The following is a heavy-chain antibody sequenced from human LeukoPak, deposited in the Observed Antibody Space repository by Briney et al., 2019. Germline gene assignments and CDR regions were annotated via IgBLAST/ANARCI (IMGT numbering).Heavy chain of an antibody. CDR2: INHSGST. J-gene: IGHJ4*02. D-gene: IGHD6-19*01. Sequence: SETLSLTCAVYGGSFSGYYWSWIRQPPGKGLEWIGEINHSGSTNYNPSLKSRVTISVDTSKNQFSLQLNSVTPEDTAVYYCARDTLRYSSGSKLFDYWGQGTLVTVSS. CDR3: ARDTLRYSSGSKLFDY. CDR1: GGSFSGYY. V-gene: IGHV4-34*01.